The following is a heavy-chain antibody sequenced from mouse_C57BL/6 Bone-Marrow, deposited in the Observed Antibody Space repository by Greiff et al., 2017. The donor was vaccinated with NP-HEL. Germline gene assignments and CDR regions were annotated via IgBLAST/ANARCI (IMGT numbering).Heavy chain of an antibody. D-gene: IGHD2-12*01. V-gene: IGHV5-9-1*02. CDR1: GFTFSSYA. Sequence: EVMLVESGEGLVKPGGSLKLSCAASGFTFSSYAMSWVRQTPEKRLEWVAYISSGGDYIYYADTVKGRFTISRDNARNTLYLQMSSLKSEDTAMYYCTRDGVYYSYDRWYFDVWGTGTTVTVSS. CDR2: ISSGGDYI. CDR3: TRDGVYYSYDRWYFDV. J-gene: IGHJ1*03.